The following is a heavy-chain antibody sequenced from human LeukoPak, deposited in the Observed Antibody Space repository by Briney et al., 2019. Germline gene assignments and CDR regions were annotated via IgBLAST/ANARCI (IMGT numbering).Heavy chain of an antibody. J-gene: IGHJ6*02. CDR2: IYSGGST. CDR3: ARDRWPRQPFYYYYGMDV. CDR1: GFTVSSNY. Sequence: GGSLRLSCAASGFTVSSNYMSWVRQAPGKGLEWVSVIYSGGSTYYADSVKGKFTISRDNSKNTLYLQMSSLRAEDTAVYYCARDRWPRQPFYYYYGMDVWGQGTTVTVSS. V-gene: IGHV3-66*01. D-gene: IGHD6-13*01.